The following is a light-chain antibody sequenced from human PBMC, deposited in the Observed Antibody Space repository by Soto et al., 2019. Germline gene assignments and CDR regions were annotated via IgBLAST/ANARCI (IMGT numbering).Light chain of an antibody. CDR2: DVI. Sequence: QSALTQPASVSGSPGQSITISCTGTNSDIGGYNYVSWYQQHPGKAPKLMIYDVINRPSGVSYRFSGSKSGNTASLTISGLQAEDEADYYCSSYTSRSTLGVFGGGTKVTVL. CDR1: NSDIGGYNY. J-gene: IGLJ2*01. V-gene: IGLV2-14*03. CDR3: SSYTSRSTLGV.